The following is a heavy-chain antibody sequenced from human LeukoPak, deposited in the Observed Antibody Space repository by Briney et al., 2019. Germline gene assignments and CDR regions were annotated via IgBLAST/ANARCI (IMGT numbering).Heavy chain of an antibody. J-gene: IGHJ3*02. CDR2: ISSSSYI. D-gene: IGHD6-19*01. Sequence: GGSLRLSCAASGFTFSSYSMNWVRQAPGKGLEWVSSISSSSYIYYADSVKGRFTISRDNAKNSLYLQMNSLRAEDTAVYYCARVYTGGWYSRRRSSHAFDIWGQGTMVTVSS. CDR3: ARVYTGGWYSRRRSSHAFDI. V-gene: IGHV3-21*01. CDR1: GFTFSSYS.